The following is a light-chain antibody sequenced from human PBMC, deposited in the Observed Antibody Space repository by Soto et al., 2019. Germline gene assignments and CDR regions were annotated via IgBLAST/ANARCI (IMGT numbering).Light chain of an antibody. Sequence: QSVRTQPASVSGSPGQSITSSGTGTSRDVGAYDYVSWYLQYPDKAPPLLIYYVDHRPSGVSSRFSGSKSGNTASLTISGLQAEDEGDYYCCSYADGSIYFFGTGTKVTVL. V-gene: IGLV2-14*03. CDR3: CSYADGSIYF. CDR1: SRDVGAYDY. CDR2: YVD. J-gene: IGLJ1*01.